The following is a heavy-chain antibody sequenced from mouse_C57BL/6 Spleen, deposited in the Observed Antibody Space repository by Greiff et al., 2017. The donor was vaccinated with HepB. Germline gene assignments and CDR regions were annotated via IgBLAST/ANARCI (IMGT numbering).Heavy chain of an antibody. CDR3: ARLFITTVVATGWYFDV. D-gene: IGHD1-1*01. Sequence: QVQLKESGPELVKPGASVKISCKASGYALSSSWMNWVKQRPGKGLEWIGRIYPGDGDTNYNGKFKGKATLTADKSSSTAYMQLSSLTSEDSAVYFCARLFITTVVATGWYFDVWGTGTTVTVSS. CDR2: IYPGDGDT. J-gene: IGHJ1*03. CDR1: GYALSSSW. V-gene: IGHV1-82*01.